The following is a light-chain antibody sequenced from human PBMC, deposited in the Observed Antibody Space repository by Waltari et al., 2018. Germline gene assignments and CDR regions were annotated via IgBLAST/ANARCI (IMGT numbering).Light chain of an antibody. J-gene: IGKJ1*01. CDR1: QSISSW. CDR2: DAS. V-gene: IGKV1-5*01. Sequence: DIQMTQSPSTLSASVRDRVTITCRARQSISSWLAWYQQKPGKAPKLLIYDASSLESGVPSRFSGSGSGTEFTLTISSLQPDDFATYYCQQYNSYSWTFGQGTKVEIK. CDR3: QQYNSYSWT.